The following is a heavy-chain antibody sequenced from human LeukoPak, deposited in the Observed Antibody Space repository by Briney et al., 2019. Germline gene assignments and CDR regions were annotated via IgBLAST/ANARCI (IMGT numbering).Heavy chain of an antibody. CDR2: IYYSGST. V-gene: IGHV4-59*12. J-gene: IGHJ4*02. D-gene: IGHD3-10*01. Sequence: PSETLSLTCTVSGGSISSYYWSWIRQPPGKGLEWIGYIYYSGSTNYNPSLKSRVTISIDTSKSQFSLKLSSVTAADTAVYCCARGSVVRGVLYLPSYYFDYWGQGTLVTVSS. CDR3: ARGSVVRGVLYLPSYYFDY. CDR1: GGSISSYY.